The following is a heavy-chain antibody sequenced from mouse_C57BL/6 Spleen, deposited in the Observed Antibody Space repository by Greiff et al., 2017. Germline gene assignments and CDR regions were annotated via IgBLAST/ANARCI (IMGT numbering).Heavy chain of an antibody. V-gene: IGHV1-63*01. J-gene: IGHJ2*01. CDR1: GYTFTNYW. D-gene: IGHD2-4*01. Sequence: QVQLQQSGAELVRPGTSVKMSCTASGYTFTNYWIGWAKQRPGHGLEWIGDIYPGGGYTNYNEKFKGKATLTADKSSSTAYMQCSSLTSDDAAIYYCARYDYYFDYWGQGTTLTVSS. CDR3: ARYDYYFDY. CDR2: IYPGGGYT.